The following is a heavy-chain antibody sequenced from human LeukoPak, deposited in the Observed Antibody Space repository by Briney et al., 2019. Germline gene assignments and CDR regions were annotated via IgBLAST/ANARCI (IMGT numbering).Heavy chain of an antibody. Sequence: PGRSLRLSCAASGFAFSRHTMHWVRQAPGKGLEWVAVIESDVTNKYHADSVKGRFTISRDNSKNTLYLQMSSLRPEDTALYFCARQDISLDDWGQGTLVTVSS. V-gene: IGHV3-30-3*01. CDR2: IESDVTNK. CDR3: ARQDISLDD. CDR1: GFAFSRHT. J-gene: IGHJ4*02. D-gene: IGHD3-3*02.